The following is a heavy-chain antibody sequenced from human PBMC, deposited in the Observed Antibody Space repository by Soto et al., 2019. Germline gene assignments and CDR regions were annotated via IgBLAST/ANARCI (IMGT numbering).Heavy chain of an antibody. V-gene: IGHV1-69*13. CDR3: ARDPGLYYYDSSGSGSYYFDY. J-gene: IGHJ4*02. Sequence: GASVKVSCKASGGTFSSYAISWVRQAPGQGLEWMGGIIPIFGTANYAQKFQGRVTITADESTSTAYMELSSLRSEDTAVYYCARDPGLYYYDSSGSGSYYFDYWGQGTLVTVSS. CDR2: IIPIFGTA. CDR1: GGTFSSYA. D-gene: IGHD3-22*01.